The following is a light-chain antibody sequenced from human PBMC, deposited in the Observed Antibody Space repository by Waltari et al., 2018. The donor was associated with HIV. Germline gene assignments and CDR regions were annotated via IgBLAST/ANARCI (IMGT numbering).Light chain of an antibody. CDR3: SSYTSSSTL. V-gene: IGLV2-14*03. CDR1: SSDVGGYNY. Sequence: QSALTQPASVSGSPGQSITISCTGPSSDVGGYNYVSWYQQHPGKAPKLMIYDVSTRPSGVSNRFSGSKSGNTASLTISGLQAEDEAHYYCSSYTSSSTLFGGGTKLTVL. CDR2: DVS. J-gene: IGLJ3*02.